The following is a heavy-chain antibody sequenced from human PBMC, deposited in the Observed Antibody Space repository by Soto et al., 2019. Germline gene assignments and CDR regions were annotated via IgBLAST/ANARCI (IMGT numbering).Heavy chain of an antibody. V-gene: IGHV3-21*01. Sequence: GRSLRLSCAASGFTFSSHSMNRVRQAPGKGLEWVSSISSSSTYIYYADSVKGRFTISRDNAKNALYLQMNSLRAEDTAVYYCARVIPGSGSSFDYWGQGTLVTVSS. CDR2: ISSSSTYI. J-gene: IGHJ4*02. CDR3: ARVIPGSGSSFDY. CDR1: GFTFSSHS. D-gene: IGHD3-10*01.